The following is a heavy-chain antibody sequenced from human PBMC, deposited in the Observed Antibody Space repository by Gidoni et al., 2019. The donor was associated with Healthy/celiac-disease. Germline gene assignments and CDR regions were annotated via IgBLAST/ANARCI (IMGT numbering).Heavy chain of an antibody. CDR1: GFTFDDYA. CDR2: ISWNSGSI. J-gene: IGHJ4*02. Sequence: EVQLVESGGGLVQPGRSLRLSCAASGFTFDDYAMHWVRQAPGKGLEWVSGISWNSGSIGYADSVKGRFTISRDNAKNSLYLQMNSLRAEDTALYYCARDYSNYLFDYWGQGTLVTVSS. CDR3: ARDYSNYLFDY. V-gene: IGHV3-9*01. D-gene: IGHD4-4*01.